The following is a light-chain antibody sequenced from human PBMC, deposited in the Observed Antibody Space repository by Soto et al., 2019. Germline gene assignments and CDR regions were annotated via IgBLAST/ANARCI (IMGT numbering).Light chain of an antibody. Sequence: QAVVTQPPSASGSPGQSVTISCTRTSSDVGGYNFVSWYQQHPGKAPKLMIYEVSERPSGVPDRFSGSKSGNTASLTVSGLQAEDEADYYCSSYAGSNIVVFGGGTKLTVL. V-gene: IGLV2-8*01. CDR1: SSDVGGYNF. CDR2: EVS. CDR3: SSYAGSNIVV. J-gene: IGLJ2*01.